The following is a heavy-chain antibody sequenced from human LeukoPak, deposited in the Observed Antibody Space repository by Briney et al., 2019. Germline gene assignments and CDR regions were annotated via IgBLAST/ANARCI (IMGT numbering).Heavy chain of an antibody. CDR1: GFSFSSYE. D-gene: IGHD3-10*01. CDR2: ISFSGNSI. Sequence: GGSLRLSCAASGFSFSSYEMNWVRQAPGKGLEWVSYISFSGNSIYYADSVKGRFTISRDNSKNTLYLQMNSLRAEDTAVYYCARDSANAFDIWGQGTMVTVSS. J-gene: IGHJ3*02. CDR3: ARDSANAFDI. V-gene: IGHV3-48*03.